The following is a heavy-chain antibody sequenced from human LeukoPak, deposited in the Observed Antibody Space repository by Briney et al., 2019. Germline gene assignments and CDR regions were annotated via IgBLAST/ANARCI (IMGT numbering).Heavy chain of an antibody. CDR2: MYNSGTS. V-gene: IGHV4-4*02. Sequence: PSETLSLTCAVSGASITSHPWNWVRQPPGKGLEWIGEMYNSGTSTFKPSLRSRVIMFFDESKNHFSLKLNSVTAADTAVYYCARGGNWDFDYWGQGVPVIVSS. D-gene: IGHD7-27*01. J-gene: IGHJ4*02. CDR1: GASITSHP. CDR3: ARGGNWDFDY.